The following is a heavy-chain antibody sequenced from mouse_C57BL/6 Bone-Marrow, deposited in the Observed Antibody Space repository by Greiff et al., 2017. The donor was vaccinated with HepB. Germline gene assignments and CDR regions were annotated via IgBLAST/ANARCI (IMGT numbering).Heavy chain of an antibody. V-gene: IGHV5-12*01. Sequence: EVKLVESGGGLVQPGGSLKLSCAASGFTFSDYYMYWVRQTPEKRLEWVAYISNGGGSTYYPDTVKGRFTISRDNAKNTLYLQMSRLKSEDTAMYYCARRGITTHFDYWGQGTTLTVSS. D-gene: IGHD2-4*01. CDR2: ISNGGGST. CDR1: GFTFSDYY. CDR3: ARRGITTHFDY. J-gene: IGHJ2*01.